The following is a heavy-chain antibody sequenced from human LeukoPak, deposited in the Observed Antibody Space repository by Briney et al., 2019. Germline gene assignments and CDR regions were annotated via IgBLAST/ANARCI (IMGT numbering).Heavy chain of an antibody. Sequence: SETLSLTCSVYGGSITTGDFFWGWVRQSPGKGLEWIGSISFSGATFYNPSLMSRVTMSVDTPKNQFSLKVTSVTAKDTAMYYGARQDHQDHGDPNWFDRGGQGILVTVSS. D-gene: IGHD4-17*01. CDR1: GGSITTGDFF. CDR3: ARQDHQDHGDPNWFDR. J-gene: IGHJ5*02. V-gene: IGHV4-39*01. CDR2: ISFSGAT.